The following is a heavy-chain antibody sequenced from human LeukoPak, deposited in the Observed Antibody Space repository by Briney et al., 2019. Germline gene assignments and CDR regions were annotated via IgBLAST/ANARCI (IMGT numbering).Heavy chain of an antibody. V-gene: IGHV1-46*01. Sequence: ASVKVSCKTSGYTFTKYLIHWVRQAPGQGLEWVGTINPNGDASNYAPRLQGRLTLTQDTSTSTVYMELRGLTPDDTAVYYCARPLFCAFDNCGYWLDPWGPGTLVTVSS. D-gene: IGHD1-20*01. J-gene: IGHJ5*02. CDR2: INPNGDAS. CDR1: GYTFTKYL. CDR3: ARPLFCAFDNCGYWLDP.